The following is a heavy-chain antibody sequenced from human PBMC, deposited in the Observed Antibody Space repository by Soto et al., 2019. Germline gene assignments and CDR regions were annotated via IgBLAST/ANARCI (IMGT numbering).Heavy chain of an antibody. Sequence: ASVKVSCKASGYTFTSYGISWVRQAPGQGLEWMGWISAYNGNTNYAQKLQGRVTMTTDTSTSTAYMELRSLRSDDTAVYYCARVQEYYYGSGSPDYWGQGTRVTVSS. D-gene: IGHD3-10*01. CDR1: GYTFTSYG. V-gene: IGHV1-18*01. CDR2: ISAYNGNT. J-gene: IGHJ4*02. CDR3: ARVQEYYYGSGSPDY.